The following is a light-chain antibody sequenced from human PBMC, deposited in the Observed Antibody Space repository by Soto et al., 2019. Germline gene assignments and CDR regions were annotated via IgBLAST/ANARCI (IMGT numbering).Light chain of an antibody. J-gene: IGKJ4*01. V-gene: IGKV1-39*01. Sequence: DIQMTQSPSTMSASIGDRVTITCRASQSISNYLNWYQQKPGKAPKFLIYAASSLQSGVPSRFSGRGSGTDFTITISSLKPEDFAIYFCQQKYSTPLTFGGGTKVDI. CDR2: AAS. CDR3: QQKYSTPLT. CDR1: QSISNY.